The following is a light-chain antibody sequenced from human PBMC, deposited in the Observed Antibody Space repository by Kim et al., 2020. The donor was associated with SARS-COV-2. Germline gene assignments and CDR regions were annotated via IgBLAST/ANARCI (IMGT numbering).Light chain of an antibody. CDR1: NSDIGAYNY. J-gene: IGLJ3*02. Sequence: PGQSVTIPCTGTNSDIGAYNYGSWYQQHPGKAPKLMIYEVSKRPSGVPDRFSGSKSGNTASLTVSGLQAEDEADYFCSSYAGSNTLFGGGTQLTVL. CDR2: EVS. V-gene: IGLV2-8*01. CDR3: SSYAGSNTL.